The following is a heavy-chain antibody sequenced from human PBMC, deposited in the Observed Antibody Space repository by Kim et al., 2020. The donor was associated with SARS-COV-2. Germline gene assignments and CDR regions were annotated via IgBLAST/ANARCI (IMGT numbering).Heavy chain of an antibody. Sequence: GGSLRLSCAASGFTFSNAWMSWVRQAPGKGLEWVGRIKSKTDGGTTDYAAPVKGRFTISRDDSKNTLYLQMNSLKTEDTAVYYCTTGYDFWSGYYDDVGTGPAFDIWGQGTMVTVSS. CDR1: GFTFSNAW. J-gene: IGHJ3*02. CDR2: IKSKTDGGTT. V-gene: IGHV3-15*01. D-gene: IGHD3-3*01. CDR3: TTGYDFWSGYYDDVGTGPAFDI.